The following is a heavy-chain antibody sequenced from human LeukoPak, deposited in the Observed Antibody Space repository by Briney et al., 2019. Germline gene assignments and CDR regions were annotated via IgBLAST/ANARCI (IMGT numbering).Heavy chain of an antibody. CDR3: ARDVSSMFPNYFDL. Sequence: PSQTLSLTCSVSGDSITSRTSYWTWIRDHPEKGLEWIGYIWNSGSTNYNPALKSRVPISVATSKNQFSLKLTAVTAAYTAIYYCARDVSSMFPNYFDLWGQGIPVIVSS. CDR1: GDSITSRTSY. V-gene: IGHV4-31*03. D-gene: IGHD6-6*01. J-gene: IGHJ5*02. CDR2: IWNSGST.